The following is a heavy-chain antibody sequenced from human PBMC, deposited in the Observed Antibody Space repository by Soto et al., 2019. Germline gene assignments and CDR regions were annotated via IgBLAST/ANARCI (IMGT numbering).Heavy chain of an antibody. CDR2: MYYSGTT. CDR1: GGSIRSHGYY. V-gene: IGHV4-39*01. J-gene: IGHJ5*02. CDR3: ARPVYSGIFFANAARFDP. D-gene: IGHD1-26*01. Sequence: QLRLQESGPGLVKPSDTLALTCSVSGGSIRSHGYYWAWIRQPPGKGLEWIGSMYYSGTTYYNPSLKSRVTLSIDSSKNQFSLKEKSVTAADTAVYYCARPVYSGIFFANAARFDPWGQGTLVTVSS.